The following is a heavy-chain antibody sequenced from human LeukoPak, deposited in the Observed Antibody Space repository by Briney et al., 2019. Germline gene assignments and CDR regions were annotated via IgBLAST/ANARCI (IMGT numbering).Heavy chain of an antibody. Sequence: GGSLRLSCAASGFTFSSYSMNWVRQAPGKGLEWVSSISSSSSYIYYADSVKGRFTISRDNAKNSLYLQMNSLRAEDTAVYYCARGDFRWEVIYRFDYWGQGTLVTVSS. CDR1: GFTFSSYS. CDR2: ISSSSSYI. CDR3: ARGDFRWEVIYRFDY. V-gene: IGHV3-21*01. D-gene: IGHD1-26*01. J-gene: IGHJ4*02.